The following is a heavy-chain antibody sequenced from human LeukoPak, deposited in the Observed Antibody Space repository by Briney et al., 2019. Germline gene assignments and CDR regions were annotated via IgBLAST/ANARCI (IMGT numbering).Heavy chain of an antibody. J-gene: IGHJ4*02. CDR2: IYYSGST. V-gene: IGHV4-31*03. CDR1: GGSISSGGYY. Sequence: PSETLSLTCTVSGGSISSGGYYWSWIRQHPGKGLEWIGYIYYSGSTYYNPSLKSRVTISVDTSKNQSSLKLSSVTAADTAVYYCARDSDYSSSLRGVGYFDYWGQGTLVTVSS. D-gene: IGHD6-13*01. CDR3: ARDSDYSSSLRGVGYFDY.